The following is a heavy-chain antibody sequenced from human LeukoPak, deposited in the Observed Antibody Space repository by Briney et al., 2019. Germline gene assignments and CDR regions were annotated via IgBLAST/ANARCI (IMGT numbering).Heavy chain of an antibody. CDR3: ILAAAGPAY. CDR1: GFTFSNAW. D-gene: IGHD6-13*01. V-gene: IGHV3-15*01. CDR2: IRGKADGETT. Sequence: GGSLRLSCAASGFTFSNAWMTWVRQAIGKGPEWLGRIRGKADGETTDYAAPVKGRFTISRDDSKNTLYLQLNSLTTEDTAVYYCILAAAGPAYWGQGALVTVSS. J-gene: IGHJ4*02.